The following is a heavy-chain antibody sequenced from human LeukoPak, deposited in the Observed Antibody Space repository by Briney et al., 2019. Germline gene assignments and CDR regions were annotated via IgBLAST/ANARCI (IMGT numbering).Heavy chain of an antibody. CDR3: AKDITPSYYDSSGYYGWYFWWYY. D-gene: IGHD3-22*01. J-gene: IGHJ4*02. Sequence: PGGSLRLSCAASGFTFDDYAMHWVRQAPGKGLEWVSGISWNSGSIGYADSVKGRFTISRDNAKNSLYLQMNSLRAEDTALYYCAKDITPSYYDSSGYYGWYFWWYYWGQGTLVTVSS. V-gene: IGHV3-9*01. CDR2: ISWNSGSI. CDR1: GFTFDDYA.